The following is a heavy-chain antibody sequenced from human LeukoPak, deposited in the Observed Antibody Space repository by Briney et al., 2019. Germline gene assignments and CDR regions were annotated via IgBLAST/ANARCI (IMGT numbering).Heavy chain of an antibody. V-gene: IGHV3-11*01. CDR3: ARDTPPSYYDSSGYYHHDAFDI. D-gene: IGHD3-22*01. CDR2: ISSSGSTI. J-gene: IGHJ3*02. Sequence: GGSLRLACAASGFTFSDYYMSSIRQAPGKGLGLVSYISSSGSTIYYADSVKGRFTISRDNAKNSLYLQMNSLRAEDTAVYYCARDTPPSYYDSSGYYHHDAFDIWGQGTMVTVSS. CDR1: GFTFSDYY.